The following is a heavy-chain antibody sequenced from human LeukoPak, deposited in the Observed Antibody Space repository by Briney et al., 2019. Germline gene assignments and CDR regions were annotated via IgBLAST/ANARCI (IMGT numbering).Heavy chain of an antibody. CDR3: ARVSGRSGPFEY. V-gene: IGHV1-2*02. CDR1: GYTFTGYY. J-gene: IGHJ4*02. Sequence: ASVKVSCKASGYTFTGYYMHWVRQAPGQGLEWMGWMDPDGGGGTNYAQMFPGRVTMTRDTSINTAYMELSSLRSDDTAIYYCARVSGRSGPFEYWGQGTLVTVSS. D-gene: IGHD3-3*01. CDR2: MDPDGGGGT.